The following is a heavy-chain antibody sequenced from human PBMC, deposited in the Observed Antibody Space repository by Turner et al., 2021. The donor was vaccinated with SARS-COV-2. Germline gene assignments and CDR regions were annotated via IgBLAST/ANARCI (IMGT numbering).Heavy chain of an antibody. CDR2: MYTSGGT. CDR1: GGYIGRYY. Sequence: QVQVQESGPGLEKSSETLSRTCTVSGGYIGRYYWSWIRHSAGKGLEWIGRMYTSGGTNYNPSLKSRVTMSLDTSKNQFSLRLTSVTAADTAVYYCARHQGSTSGYDHGMNVWGQGTAVIVSS. D-gene: IGHD1-1*01. CDR3: ARHQGSTSGYDHGMNV. V-gene: IGHV4-4*07. J-gene: IGHJ6*02.